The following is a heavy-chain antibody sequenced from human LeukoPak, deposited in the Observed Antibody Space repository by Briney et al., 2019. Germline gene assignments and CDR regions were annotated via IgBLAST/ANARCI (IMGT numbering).Heavy chain of an antibody. V-gene: IGHV1-2*02. CDR1: VYTFPGYY. Sequence: GASVKVSCKASVYTFPGYYMHWVRQAPGQGFEWMGWINPNNGGTNYAHKFQGRVTMTRDTSISTAYMELGRLRSDDTAVYYCARADSHSSGWYRDAFDPWGEGTLVTVSS. CDR2: INPNNGGT. CDR3: ARADSHSSGWYRDAFDP. D-gene: IGHD6-19*01. J-gene: IGHJ5*02.